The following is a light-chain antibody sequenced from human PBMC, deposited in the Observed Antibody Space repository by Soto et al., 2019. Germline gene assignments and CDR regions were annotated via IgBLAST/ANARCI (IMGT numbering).Light chain of an antibody. CDR2: DVT. CDR3: SSFTSSFTYV. Sequence: QSVLTQPASVSGSPGQSIAISCTGTSSDFDGFTKVSWYQHHPDKAPKLMMNDVTNRPSGVSDRFSGSKSGNTASLTISGLQAEDEADYYCSSFTSSFTYVFGSGTKLTVL. V-gene: IGLV2-14*03. CDR1: SSDFDGFTK. J-gene: IGLJ1*01.